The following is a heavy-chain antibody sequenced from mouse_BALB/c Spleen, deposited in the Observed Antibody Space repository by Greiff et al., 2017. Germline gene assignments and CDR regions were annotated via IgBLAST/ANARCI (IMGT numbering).Heavy chain of an antibody. V-gene: IGHV5-17*02. D-gene: IGHD1-1*01. CDR1: GFTFSSFG. CDR2: ISSGSSTI. CDR3: ARLRFSRDY. J-gene: IGHJ2*01. Sequence: EVKLEESGGGLVQPGGSRKLSCAASGFTFSSFGMHWVRQAPEKGLEWVAYISSGSSTIYYADTVKGRFTISRDNPKNTLFLQMTSLRSEDTAMYYCARLRFSRDYWGQGTTLTVSS.